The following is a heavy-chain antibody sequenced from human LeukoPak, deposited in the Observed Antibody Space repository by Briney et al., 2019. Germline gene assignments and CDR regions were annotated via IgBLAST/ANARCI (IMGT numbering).Heavy chain of an antibody. CDR1: GGTFSSYA. Sequence: SVKVSCKASGGTFSSYAISWVRQAPGQGLEWMGGIIPIFGTANYAQKFQGRVTITADESTSTAYMELSSLRSEDTAVYYCARVGFDSSGYRLYYMDVWGKGTTVTVSS. J-gene: IGHJ6*03. CDR2: IIPIFGTA. CDR3: ARVGFDSSGYRLYYMDV. D-gene: IGHD3-22*01. V-gene: IGHV1-69*13.